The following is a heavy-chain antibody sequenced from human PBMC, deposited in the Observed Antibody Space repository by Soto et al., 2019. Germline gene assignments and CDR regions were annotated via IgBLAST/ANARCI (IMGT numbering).Heavy chain of an antibody. J-gene: IGHJ4*02. CDR2: ISGNNSNA. D-gene: IGHD1-1*01. CDR1: GYTFTTYG. V-gene: IGHV1-18*04. Sequence: QVHLVQSGAEVKKPGASVKVSCTTSGYTFTTYGISWVRQAPGQGLEWMGWISGNNSNANYAQHLQGRLSMTTDTCTSTVYMELRSLTSGGTAAYYCARDAPEGTRLTSDYWCQGTPVTVSS. CDR3: ARDAPEGTRLTSDY.